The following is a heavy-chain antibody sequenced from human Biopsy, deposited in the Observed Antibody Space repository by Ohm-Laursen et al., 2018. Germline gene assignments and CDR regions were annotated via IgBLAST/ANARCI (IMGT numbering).Heavy chain of an antibody. J-gene: IGHJ4*02. CDR1: GYTFTGYY. CDR2: INPNSGNT. V-gene: IGHV1-8*02. D-gene: IGHD2-2*01. CDR3: ARVPSTTRSRDY. Sequence: ASVKVSCKASGYTFTGYYLHWVRQAPGQGLEWMGWINPNSGNTGYAQKFQGRVTMTRNTSISTAYMELSSLRSEDTAVYYCARVPSTTRSRDYWGQGTLVTVSS.